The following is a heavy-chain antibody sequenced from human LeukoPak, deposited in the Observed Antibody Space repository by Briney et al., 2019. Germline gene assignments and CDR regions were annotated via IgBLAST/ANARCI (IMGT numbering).Heavy chain of an antibody. J-gene: IGHJ4*02. CDR2: IYHSGST. Sequence: SETLSLTCAVSGYSISSGYYWGWIRPPPGKGLEWIGSIYHSGSTYYNPSLKSRVTISVDTPKNQFSLKLSSVTAADTAVYYCARHLGYCSSTSCYNPKFDYWGQGTLVTVSA. CDR3: ARHLGYCSSTSCYNPKFDY. V-gene: IGHV4-38-2*01. D-gene: IGHD2-2*01. CDR1: GYSISSGYY.